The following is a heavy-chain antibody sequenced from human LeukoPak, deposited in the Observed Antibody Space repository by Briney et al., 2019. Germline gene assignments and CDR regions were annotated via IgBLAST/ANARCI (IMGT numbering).Heavy chain of an antibody. CDR1: GYSISSGYY. D-gene: IGHD4-23*01. CDR3: ARILYGGNPLYYYYYMDV. J-gene: IGHJ6*03. Sequence: SETLSLTCTVSGYSISSGYYWGWIRQPPGKGLEWIGSIYHSGKTYYNPSLKSRVTISVDTSKNQFSLKLSSVTAADTAVYYCARILYGGNPLYYYYYMDVWGKGTTVTVSS. CDR2: IYHSGKT. V-gene: IGHV4-38-2*02.